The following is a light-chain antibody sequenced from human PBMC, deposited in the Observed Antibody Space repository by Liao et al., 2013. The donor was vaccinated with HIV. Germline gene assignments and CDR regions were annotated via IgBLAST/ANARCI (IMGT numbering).Light chain of an antibody. CDR1: KLGNKY. J-gene: IGLJ3*02. Sequence: SYELTQPPSVSVSPGQTASITCFGDKLGNKYASWYQQKPGQSPVLVIYQDTKRPSGIPERFSGSNSGNTATLTISGTQAMDEADYYCQAWDSSLNWVFGGGTKLTVL. CDR3: QAWDSSLNWV. V-gene: IGLV3-1*01. CDR2: QDT.